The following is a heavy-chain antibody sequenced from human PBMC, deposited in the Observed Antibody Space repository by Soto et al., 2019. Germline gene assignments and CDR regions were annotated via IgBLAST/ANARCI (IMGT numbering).Heavy chain of an antibody. Sequence: GGSLRLSCAASGFTVSNNYMSWVRQAPGKGLERVSVIYSGGNTYYADSVKGRFIISRDNSKNTLYLQMNSLRVEDTAVYYCARSTTPQSWFDPWGQGTLVTVSS. CDR1: GFTVSNNY. CDR2: IYSGGNT. CDR3: ARSTTPQSWFDP. D-gene: IGHD1-1*01. J-gene: IGHJ5*02. V-gene: IGHV3-66*01.